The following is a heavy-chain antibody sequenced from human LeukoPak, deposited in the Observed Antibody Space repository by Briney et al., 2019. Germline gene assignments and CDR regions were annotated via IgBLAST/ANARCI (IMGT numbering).Heavy chain of an antibody. J-gene: IGHJ4*02. V-gene: IGHV4-31*03. CDR2: IYYSGST. CDR1: GGSISSGGYY. Sequence: PSQTLSLTCTVSGGSISSGGYYWSWIRQHPGKGLEWIVYIYYSGSTYYNPSLKSRVTISVDTSRDQFSLKLNSVTAADTAVYYCARSRIQLWNSPFDYWGQGTLVTVSS. D-gene: IGHD5-18*01. CDR3: ARSRIQLWNSPFDY.